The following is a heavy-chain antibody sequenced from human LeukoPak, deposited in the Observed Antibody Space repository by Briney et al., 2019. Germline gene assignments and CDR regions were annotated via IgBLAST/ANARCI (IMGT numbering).Heavy chain of an antibody. J-gene: IGHJ4*02. D-gene: IGHD2-2*01. CDR2: ISTTGGTT. CDR1: GFTFSSYA. Sequence: GGSLRLSCAASGFTFSSYAMSWVHQAPGKGLEWVSGISTTGGTTNYADSVKGRFTISRDNSKNTLFLQINSLRAEDTAVYYCAKRLTAMPNFDFWGQGTLVTVSS. CDR3: AKRLTAMPNFDF. V-gene: IGHV3-23*01.